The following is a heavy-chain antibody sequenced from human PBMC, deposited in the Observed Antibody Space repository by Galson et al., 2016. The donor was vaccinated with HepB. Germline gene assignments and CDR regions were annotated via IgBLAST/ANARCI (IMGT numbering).Heavy chain of an antibody. V-gene: IGHV1-69*01. J-gene: IGHJ6*02. CDR3: ARSDTLIAGVIMSALDV. Sequence: QSGAEVKKPGESLRISCKASGGTFSSYAISWVRQAPGQGLEWMGAIIPIFGTTDYTQKFQGTVTITADESTSTAYMELSSLRSEDTAVYYCARSDTLIAGVIMSALDVWGQGTTVTVSS. CDR1: GGTFSSYA. D-gene: IGHD3-10*01. CDR2: IIPIFGTT.